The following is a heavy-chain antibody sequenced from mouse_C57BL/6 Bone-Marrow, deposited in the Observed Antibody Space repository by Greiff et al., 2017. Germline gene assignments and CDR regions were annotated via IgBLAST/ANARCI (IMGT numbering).Heavy chain of an antibody. CDR2: IYPGSGST. CDR3: ARSYSNYLFAY. D-gene: IGHD2-5*01. CDR1: GYTFTSYW. V-gene: IGHV1-55*01. Sequence: QVQLQQSGAELVKPGASVKMSCKASGYTFTSYWITWVKQRPGQGLEWIGDIYPGSGSTNYHEKFKGKATLTVDTSSSTAYMQLSSLTSEDSAVYYCARSYSNYLFAYWGQGTLVTVSA. J-gene: IGHJ3*01.